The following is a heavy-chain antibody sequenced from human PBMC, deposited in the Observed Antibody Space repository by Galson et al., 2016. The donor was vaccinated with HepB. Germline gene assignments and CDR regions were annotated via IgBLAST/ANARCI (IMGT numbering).Heavy chain of an antibody. V-gene: IGHV3-53*01. CDR2: IYSSGST. D-gene: IGHD7-27*01. CDR1: GFTFSSYG. Sequence: SLRLSCAASGFTFSSYGMHWVRQAPGKGLEWVSVIYSSGSTYYADSVKGRPTFSRDNSKNTLYLQMNSLRAEDTAVYYCARAWGNYGMDVWGQGTTVTVSS. J-gene: IGHJ6*02. CDR3: ARAWGNYGMDV.